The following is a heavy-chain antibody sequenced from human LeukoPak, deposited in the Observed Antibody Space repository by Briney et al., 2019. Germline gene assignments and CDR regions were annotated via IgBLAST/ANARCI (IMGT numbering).Heavy chain of an antibody. CDR1: GFTVSSNY. V-gene: IGHV3-53*01. D-gene: IGHD6-13*01. CDR3: ARGVGGIAAASRWFDP. CDR2: IYSGGST. J-gene: IGHJ5*02. Sequence: GGSLRLSCAASGFTVSSNYMSWVRQAPGKGLEWVSVIYSGGSTYYADSVKGRFTISRDNSKNTLYLQMNSLRAEDTAVYYCARGVGGIAAASRWFDPWGQGTLVTVSS.